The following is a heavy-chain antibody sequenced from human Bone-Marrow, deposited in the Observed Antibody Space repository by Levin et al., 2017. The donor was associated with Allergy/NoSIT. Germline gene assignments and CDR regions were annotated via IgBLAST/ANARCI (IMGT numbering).Heavy chain of an antibody. Sequence: GGSLRLSCAASGFTFSSYSMNWVRQAPGKGLEWVSSISSSSSYIYYADSVKGRFTISRDNAKNSLYLQMNSLRAEDTAVYYCARVSDIVVVVAADDAFDIWGQGTMVTVSS. J-gene: IGHJ3*02. D-gene: IGHD2-15*01. CDR3: ARVSDIVVVVAADDAFDI. V-gene: IGHV3-21*01. CDR1: GFTFSSYS. CDR2: ISSSSSYI.